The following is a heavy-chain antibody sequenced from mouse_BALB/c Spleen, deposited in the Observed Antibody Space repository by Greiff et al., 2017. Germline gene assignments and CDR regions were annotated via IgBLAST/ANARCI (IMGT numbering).Heavy chain of an antibody. J-gene: IGHJ1*01. CDR3: ARSKDFDV. CDR1: GYTFTSYW. CDR2: IYPGDGDT. V-gene: IGHV1-87*01. Sequence: VQLVESGAELARPGASVKLSCKASGYTFTSYWMQWVKQRPGQGLEWIGAIYPGDGDTRYTQKFKGKATLTADKSSSTAYMQLSSLASEDSAVYYCARSKDFDVWGAGTTVTVSS.